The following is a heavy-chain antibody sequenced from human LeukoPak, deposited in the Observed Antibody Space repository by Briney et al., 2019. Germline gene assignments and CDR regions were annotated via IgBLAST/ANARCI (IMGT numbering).Heavy chain of an antibody. J-gene: IGHJ4*02. V-gene: IGHV3-7*01. D-gene: IGHD2-2*01. CDR1: GFTFSSYW. Sequence: GGSLRLSCAASGFTFSSYWMSWVRQAPGKGLEWVANIKQDGSEKYYVDSVKGRFTISRDNAKNSLYLQMNSLRAEDTAVYYCARVYCSSTSCREDCWGQGTLVTVSS. CDR2: IKQDGSEK. CDR3: ARVYCSSTSCREDC.